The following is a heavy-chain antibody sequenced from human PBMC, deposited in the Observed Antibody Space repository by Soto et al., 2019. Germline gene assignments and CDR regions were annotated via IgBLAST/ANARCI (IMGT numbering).Heavy chain of an antibody. V-gene: IGHV1-69*13. Sequence: SVKVSCKASGGTFSSYAISWVRQAPGQGLEWMGGIIPIFGTANYAQKFQGRVTITADESTSTAYMELSRLRSEDTAVYYCARQAGSATVTKRLGAFDIWGQGTMVTVSS. D-gene: IGHD4-17*01. CDR1: GGTFSSYA. CDR2: IIPIFGTA. J-gene: IGHJ3*02. CDR3: ARQAGSATVTKRLGAFDI.